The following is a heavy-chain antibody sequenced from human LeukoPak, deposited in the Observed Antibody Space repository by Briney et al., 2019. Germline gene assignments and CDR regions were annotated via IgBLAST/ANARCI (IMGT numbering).Heavy chain of an antibody. CDR1: GASVTDYY. CDR3: TRGHWGLQS. D-gene: IGHD7-27*01. J-gene: IGHJ5*02. V-gene: IGHV4-59*02. Sequence: SETLSLTCTVSGASVTDYYWSWIRQSPGKGLEWISYIHHSGNSDYNPSLRSRVTTSLDTSKNQFSLNLISVTAADPAVYDCTRGHWGLQSWSQGTLVTVSS. CDR2: IHHSGNS.